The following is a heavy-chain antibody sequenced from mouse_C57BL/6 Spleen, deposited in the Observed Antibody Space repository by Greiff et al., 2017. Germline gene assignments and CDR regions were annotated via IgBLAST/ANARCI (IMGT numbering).Heavy chain of an antibody. CDR2: IYPGDGDT. CDR1: GYAFSSSW. CDR3: AREQGNLYAMDY. Sequence: VQLQESGPELVKPGASVKISCKASGYAFSSSWMNWVKQRPGKGLEWIGRIYPGDGDTNYNGKFKGKATLTADKSSSTAYMQLSSLTSEDSAVYFCAREQGNLYAMDYWGQGTSVTVSS. J-gene: IGHJ4*01. D-gene: IGHD2-1*01. V-gene: IGHV1-82*01.